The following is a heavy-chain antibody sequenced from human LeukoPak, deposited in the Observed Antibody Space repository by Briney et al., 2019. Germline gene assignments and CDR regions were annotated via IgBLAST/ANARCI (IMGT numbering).Heavy chain of an antibody. CDR1: GFTFSSYA. D-gene: IGHD6-19*01. J-gene: IGHJ4*02. Sequence: GGSLRLSCAASGFTFSSYATHWVRQAPGKGLEWVAVISYDGSNKYYADSVKGRFTISRDNSKNTLYLQMNSLRAEDTAVYYCAKVCIGEAVAGFSYWGQGTLVTVSS. CDR2: ISYDGSNK. CDR3: AKVCIGEAVAGFSY. V-gene: IGHV3-30*04.